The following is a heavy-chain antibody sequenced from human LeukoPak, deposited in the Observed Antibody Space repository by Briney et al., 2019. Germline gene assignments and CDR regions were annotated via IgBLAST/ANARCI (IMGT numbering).Heavy chain of an antibody. J-gene: IGHJ4*02. D-gene: IGHD1-26*01. Sequence: GGSLRLSCAASGFTFSGYGMHWVGQAPGRGREGVAVISYDGSNKYYADSVKGRFTISRDNSKNTLYLQMNSLRAEDTAVYYCAKDGSGSPPYYFDYWGQGTLVTVSS. V-gene: IGHV3-30*18. CDR2: ISYDGSNK. CDR1: GFTFSGYG. CDR3: AKDGSGSPPYYFDY.